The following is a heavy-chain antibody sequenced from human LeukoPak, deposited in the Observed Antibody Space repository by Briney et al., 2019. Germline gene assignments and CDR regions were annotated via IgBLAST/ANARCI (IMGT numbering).Heavy chain of an antibody. J-gene: IGHJ4*02. D-gene: IGHD3-16*01. CDR3: AQILGEQAQDY. Sequence: SGGSLRLSCSVSAASGFTFSNYWMHWVRQPPGKGLVWVSRINSDGSSTSYADSVKGRFTISRDNAKNTLYLQMNSLRAEDTAVYYCAQILGEQAQDYWGQGTLVTVSS. CDR1: GFTFSNYW. V-gene: IGHV3-74*01. CDR2: INSDGSST.